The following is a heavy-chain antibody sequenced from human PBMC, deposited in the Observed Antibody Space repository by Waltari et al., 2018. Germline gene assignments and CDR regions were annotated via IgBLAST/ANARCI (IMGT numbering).Heavy chain of an antibody. J-gene: IGHJ4*02. V-gene: IGHV4-39*07. CDR2: IYYSGST. CDR3: ATTGYSSGYPDFADY. Sequence: QLQLQESGPGLVKPSETLSLTCTVSGGSISSSSYYWGWIRQPPGKGLEWIGSIYYSGSTYYNPSLKSRVTISVDTSKNQFSLKLSSVTAADTAVYYCATTGYSSGYPDFADYWGQGTLVTVSS. CDR1: GGSISSSSYY. D-gene: IGHD6-19*01.